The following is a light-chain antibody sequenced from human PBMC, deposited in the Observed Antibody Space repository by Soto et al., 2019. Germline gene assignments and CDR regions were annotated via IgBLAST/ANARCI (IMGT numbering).Light chain of an antibody. CDR2: DAS. CDR3: QQYNSYSYT. Sequence: DIQMTQSPTTLSASVGDRVTITCRASQTITRWIAWYQQKPGKAPKLLIYDASTLESGVPSRFSGSRSGTEFTLTISSLQPDDFATYYCQQYNSYSYTFGQGTKVDIK. V-gene: IGKV1-5*01. CDR1: QTITRW. J-gene: IGKJ2*01.